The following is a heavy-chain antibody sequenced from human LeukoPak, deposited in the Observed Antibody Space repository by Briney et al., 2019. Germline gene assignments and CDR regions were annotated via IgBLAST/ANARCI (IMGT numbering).Heavy chain of an antibody. V-gene: IGHV4-59*08. Sequence: SETLSLTCTVSGGSISSYYWSWIRQPPGKGLEWIGYIYYSGSTNYNPSLKSRVTISVDTSKNQFSLKLSSVTAADTAVYYCAGPYYYDTSAYYQPFDYWGQGSLVTVSS. CDR1: GGSISSYY. CDR3: AGPYYYDTSAYYQPFDY. D-gene: IGHD3-22*01. J-gene: IGHJ4*02. CDR2: IYYSGST.